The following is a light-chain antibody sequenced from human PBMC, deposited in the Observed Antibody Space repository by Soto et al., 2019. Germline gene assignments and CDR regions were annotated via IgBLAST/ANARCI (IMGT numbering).Light chain of an antibody. Sequence: QSVLTQPASVSGSPGQSITISCTGTSNDVGGYNLVSWFQQHPGKAPKLMISEVNKRPSGVSNRFSGSKSANTASLTISGLQAGDEADYYCCSHVGGSSPQWVFGGGTKLTVL. J-gene: IGLJ3*02. CDR2: EVN. CDR1: SNDVGGYNL. V-gene: IGLV2-23*02. CDR3: CSHVGGSSPQWV.